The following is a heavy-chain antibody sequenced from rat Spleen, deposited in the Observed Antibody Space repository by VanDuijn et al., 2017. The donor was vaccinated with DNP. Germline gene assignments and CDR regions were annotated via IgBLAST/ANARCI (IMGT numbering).Heavy chain of an antibody. CDR1: GFTFSDYY. V-gene: IGHV5-22*01. CDR3: ARYYGSYRALDA. J-gene: IGHJ4*01. Sequence: EVQLVESGGGLVQPGRSLKLSCAASGFTFSDYYMAWVRQAPTKGLELVAYITYDGGRSYYGDSVKGRFTISRDNAKSTLYLQMNSLRSEDMATYYCARYYGSYRALDAWGQGTSVTVSS. CDR2: ITYDGGRS. D-gene: IGHD1-3*01.